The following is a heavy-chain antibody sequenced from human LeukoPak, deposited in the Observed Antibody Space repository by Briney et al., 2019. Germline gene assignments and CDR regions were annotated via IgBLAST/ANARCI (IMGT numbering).Heavy chain of an antibody. CDR2: ISSSGSTI. Sequence: GGSLRLSCAASGFTFSSYEMNWVRQAPGKGLEWVSYISSSGSTIYYADSVKGRFTISRDNAKNSLYLQMNSLRVEDTAFYYCARHGVKRPSRYSGSYLDGFDIWGRGTMVTVSS. CDR3: ARHGVKRPSRYSGSYLDGFDI. CDR1: GFTFSSYE. D-gene: IGHD1-26*01. J-gene: IGHJ3*02. V-gene: IGHV3-48*03.